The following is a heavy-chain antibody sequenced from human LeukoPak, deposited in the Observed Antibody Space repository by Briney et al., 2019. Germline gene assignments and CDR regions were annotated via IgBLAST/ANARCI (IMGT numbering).Heavy chain of an antibody. CDR1: GFTFSSYG. D-gene: IGHD4-17*01. CDR3: AKEYGDYLDY. CDR2: ISGSGGST. V-gene: IGHV3-23*01. J-gene: IGHJ4*02. Sequence: GGTLRLSCAASGFTFSSYGVSWVRQAPGKGLEWVSAISGSGGSTYYADSVKGRFTISRDNSKNTLYLQMNSLGAEDTAVYYCAKEYGDYLDYWGQGTLVTVSS.